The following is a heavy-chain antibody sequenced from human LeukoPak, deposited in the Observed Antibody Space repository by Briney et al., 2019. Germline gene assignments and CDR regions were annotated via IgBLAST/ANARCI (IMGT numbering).Heavy chain of an antibody. CDR3: ARGIGYCSGGSCYPFDY. CDR2: IKQDGSEK. CDR1: GFTFSSYW. V-gene: IGHV3-7*03. J-gene: IGHJ4*02. D-gene: IGHD2-15*01. Sequence: PGGSLRLSCAASGFTFSSYWMSWVRQAPGKGPEWVANIKQDGSEKYYVDSVKGRFTISRDNAKNSLYLQMNSLRAEDTAVYYCARGIGYCSGGSCYPFDYWGQGTLVTVSS.